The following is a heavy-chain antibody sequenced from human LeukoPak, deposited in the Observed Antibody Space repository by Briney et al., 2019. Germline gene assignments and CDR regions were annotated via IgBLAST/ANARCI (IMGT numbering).Heavy chain of an antibody. J-gene: IGHJ3*02. CDR1: GGSIRSSSYY. V-gene: IGHV4-39*01. CDR3: ARHVRSSGRGAFDI. Sequence: SETLSLTCTVSGGSIRSSSYYWGWIRQPPGKGLEWIGSIYYSGSTYYNPSLKSRVTISVDTSKNQFSLKLSSVTAADTAVYYCARHVRSSGRGAFDIWGQGTMVTVSS. CDR2: IYYSGST. D-gene: IGHD1-26*01.